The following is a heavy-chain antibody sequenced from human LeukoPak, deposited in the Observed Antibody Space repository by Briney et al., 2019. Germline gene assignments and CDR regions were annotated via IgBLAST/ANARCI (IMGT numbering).Heavy chain of an antibody. V-gene: IGHV4-59*01. J-gene: IGHJ5*02. CDR2: IYYSGST. CDR3: ASYPGYSRYNWFDP. CDR1: GGSISSYY. Sequence: SETLSLTCTVSGGSISSYYWSWIRQPPGKGLEWIGYIYYSGSTNYKSSLKSRVTISVDTSKNQFSLKLSSVTAADTAVYYCASYPGYSRYNWFDPWGQGTLVTVSS. D-gene: IGHD6-13*01.